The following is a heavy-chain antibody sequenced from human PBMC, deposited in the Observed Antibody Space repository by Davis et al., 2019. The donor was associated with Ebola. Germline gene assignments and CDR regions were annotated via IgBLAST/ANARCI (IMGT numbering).Heavy chain of an antibody. CDR2: ISAYNGNT. J-gene: IGHJ5*02. D-gene: IGHD4-17*01. CDR1: GYTFTSYG. CDR3: ARTSTVRAFDP. V-gene: IGHV1-18*01. Sequence: ASVKVSCKASGYTFTSYGISWVRQAPGQGLEWMGWISAYNGNTNYAQKLQGRVTMTRDTSTSTVYMELSSLRSEDTAVYYCARTSTVRAFDPWGQGTLVTVSS.